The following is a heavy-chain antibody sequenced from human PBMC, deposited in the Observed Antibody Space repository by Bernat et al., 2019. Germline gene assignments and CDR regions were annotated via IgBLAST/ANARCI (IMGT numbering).Heavy chain of an antibody. CDR3: ARDGGVASEPPFDY. V-gene: IGHV3-30*01. CDR1: GFTFSSYA. Sequence: QVQLVESGGGVVQPGRSLRLSCAASGFTFSSYAMHWVRQAPGKGLEWVAVISYDGSNKYYADSVKGRFTISRDNSKNTLYLQMNSLRAEDTAVYYCARDGGVASEPPFDYWGQGTLVTVSS. CDR2: ISYDGSNK. D-gene: IGHD3-3*01. J-gene: IGHJ4*02.